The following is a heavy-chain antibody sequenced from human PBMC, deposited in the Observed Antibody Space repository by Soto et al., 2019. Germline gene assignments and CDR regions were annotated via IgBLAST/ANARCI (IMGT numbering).Heavy chain of an antibody. CDR1: GAPITWGDYS. V-gene: IGHV4-30-2*01. CDR3: ARVYGDYVQHENWFDP. D-gene: IGHD4-17*01. Sequence: SETLSLTCAISGAPITWGDYSWNWIRQPPGKGLEWIGYIFHGGSTYYNPSLRSRVTISVDRSRTQFSLKLSSVTAADTAVYYCARVYGDYVQHENWFDPWGQGTLVTVSS. CDR2: IFHGGST. J-gene: IGHJ5*02.